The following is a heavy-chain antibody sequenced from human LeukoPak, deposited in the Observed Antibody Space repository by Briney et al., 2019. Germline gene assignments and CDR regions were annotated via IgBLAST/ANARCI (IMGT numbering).Heavy chain of an antibody. Sequence: SETLSLTCTVSGGSISRSSYYWGWIRQPPGKGLEWIGSIYYSGSTYYNPSLKSRVTISVDTSKNQFSLKLSSVTAADKAVYYYARAGYCSGGSCSGFDPWGQGTLVTVSS. V-gene: IGHV4-39*01. D-gene: IGHD2-15*01. J-gene: IGHJ5*02. CDR1: GGSISRSSYY. CDR2: IYYSGST. CDR3: ARAGYCSGGSCSGFDP.